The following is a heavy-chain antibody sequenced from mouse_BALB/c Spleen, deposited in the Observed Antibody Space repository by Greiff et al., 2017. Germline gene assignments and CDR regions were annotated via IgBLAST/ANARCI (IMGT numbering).Heavy chain of an antibody. D-gene: IGHD2-1*01. V-gene: IGHV1-9*01. J-gene: IGHJ2*01. CDR3: ARGFYYGNYADY. CDR2: ILPGSGST. Sequence: VQLQQSGAELMKPGASVKISCKATGYTFSSYWIEWVKQRPGHGLEWIGEILPGSGSTNYNEKFKGKATFTADTSSNTAYMQLSSLTSEDSAVYYCARGFYYGNYADYWGQGTTLTVSS. CDR1: GYTFSSYW.